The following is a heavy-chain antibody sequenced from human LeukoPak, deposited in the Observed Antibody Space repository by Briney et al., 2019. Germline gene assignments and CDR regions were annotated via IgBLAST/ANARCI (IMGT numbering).Heavy chain of an antibody. CDR3: ASYLTSIPSGMDV. CDR2: ISTDGSSS. CDR1: GFTFSRYW. J-gene: IGHJ6*02. Sequence: GGSLRLSCAASGFTFSRYWMHWLRQGPGKGLVWVSRISTDGSSSTYADSVKGRFTISRDNGKNTLYLQMNSLRAEDTAVYYCASYLTSIPSGMDVWGQGTTVIVSS. V-gene: IGHV3-74*01. D-gene: IGHD2/OR15-2a*01.